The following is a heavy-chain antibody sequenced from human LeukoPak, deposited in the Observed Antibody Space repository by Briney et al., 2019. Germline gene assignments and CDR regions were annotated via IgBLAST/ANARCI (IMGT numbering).Heavy chain of an antibody. CDR1: GGSISSYY. V-gene: IGHV4-59*01. Sequence: ASETLSLTCTVSGGSISSYYWSWIRQPPGKGLEWIGYIYNSVRTNYNPSLKSRVTISVDTSKNQLSLKLSSVTAADTAVYFCVRDLVATIDHYYYGMDVWGQGTTVTVSS. D-gene: IGHD5-12*01. CDR2: IYNSVRT. CDR3: VRDLVATIDHYYYGMDV. J-gene: IGHJ6*02.